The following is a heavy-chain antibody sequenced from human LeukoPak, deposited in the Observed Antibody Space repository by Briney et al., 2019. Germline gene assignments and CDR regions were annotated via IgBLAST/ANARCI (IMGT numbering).Heavy chain of an antibody. CDR3: ARLSAAVHLGAFDL. J-gene: IGHJ3*01. V-gene: IGHV4-4*09. CDR2: IHTSGSN. D-gene: IGHD3-3*01. CDR1: GVSISPYY. Sequence: PSETLSLTCAFSGVSISPYYWAWIRQPPGKGLEWIGYIHTSGSNNQYPSLESRVTISVDKSKNHFSLRLTSVTAADTAVYYCARLSAAVHLGAFDLWGQGTMVTVSS.